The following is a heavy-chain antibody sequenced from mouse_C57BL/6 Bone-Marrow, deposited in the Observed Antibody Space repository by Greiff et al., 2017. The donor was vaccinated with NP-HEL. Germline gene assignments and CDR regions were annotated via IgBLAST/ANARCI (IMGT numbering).Heavy chain of an antibody. V-gene: IGHV1-55*01. CDR3: ARWDYYGSSYVRYFDY. J-gene: IGHJ2*01. CDR1: GYTFTSYW. CDR2: IYPGSGST. Sequence: QVQLQQSGAELVKPGASVKMSCKASGYTFTSYWITWVKQRPGQGLEWIGDIYPGSGSTNYNEKFKSKATLTVDTSSSTAYMQLSSLTSEDSAVYYCARWDYYGSSYVRYFDYWGQGTTLTVSS. D-gene: IGHD1-1*01.